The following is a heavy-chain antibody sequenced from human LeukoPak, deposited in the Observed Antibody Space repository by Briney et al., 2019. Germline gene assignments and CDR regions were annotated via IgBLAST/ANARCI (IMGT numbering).Heavy chain of an antibody. Sequence: GASVKVSCKASGYTFTGYYMHWVRQAPGQGLEWMGWINPNSGGTNYAQKFQGRVTMTRDTSISTAYMELSRLRSDDTAVYYCARDGGRFLSDYYYYYMDVWGKGTTVTVSS. CDR3: ARDGGRFLSDYYYYYMDV. J-gene: IGHJ6*03. D-gene: IGHD3-3*01. CDR2: INPNSGGT. V-gene: IGHV1-2*02. CDR1: GYTFTGYY.